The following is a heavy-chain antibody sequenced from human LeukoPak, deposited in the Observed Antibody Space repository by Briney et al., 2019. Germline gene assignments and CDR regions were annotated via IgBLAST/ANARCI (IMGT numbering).Heavy chain of an antibody. Sequence: SQTLSLTCTVSGGSVTSGNYYWNWIRQPAGKGLEWIGRIYTNGGASYNPSLKSRVTISIDASKNQFSLKLSSVTAADTAVYCCAREPPGYWGQGILVTVSS. J-gene: IGHJ4*02. CDR2: IYTNGGA. CDR1: GGSVTSGNYY. CDR3: AREPPGY. V-gene: IGHV4-61*02.